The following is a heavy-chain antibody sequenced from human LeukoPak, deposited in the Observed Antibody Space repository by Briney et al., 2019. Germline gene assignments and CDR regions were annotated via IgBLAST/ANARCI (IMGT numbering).Heavy chain of an antibody. CDR2: INPSGGST. Sequence: ASVKVSCKASGYTFTSYAMHWVRQAPGQGLEWMGIINPSGGSTSYAQKFQGRVTITADESTSTAYMELSSLRSEDTAVYYCARALRPYCGGDCYSSLWGQGTLVTVSS. CDR1: GYTFTSYA. D-gene: IGHD2-21*02. J-gene: IGHJ4*02. V-gene: IGHV1-46*01. CDR3: ARALRPYCGGDCYSSL.